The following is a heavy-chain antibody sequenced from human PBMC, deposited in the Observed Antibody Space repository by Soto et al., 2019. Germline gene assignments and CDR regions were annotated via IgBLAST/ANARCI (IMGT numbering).Heavy chain of an antibody. V-gene: IGHV4-39*01. Sequence: QLQLQESGPGLVKPSETLSLTCTVSGGSISSSSYYWGWIRQPPGKGLEWIGSIYYSGSTYYNPSLKSRVTISVDTSKNQFSLKLSSVTAADTAVYYCARTGTENWFDPWGQGTLVTVSS. CDR2: IYYSGST. J-gene: IGHJ5*02. CDR3: ARTGTENWFDP. D-gene: IGHD1-1*01. CDR1: GGSISSSSYY.